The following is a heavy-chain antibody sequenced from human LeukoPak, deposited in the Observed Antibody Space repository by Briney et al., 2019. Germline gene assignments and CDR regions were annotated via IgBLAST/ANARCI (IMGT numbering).Heavy chain of an antibody. CDR2: ISSSGSTI. D-gene: IGHD1-26*01. Sequence: GGSLRLSCVASAFTFSSYSMNWVRQAPGKGLEWVSYISSSGSTIYYADSVKGRFTISRDNAKNSLYLQMNSLRAEDTAVYYCAKDRIVGAYFDYWGQGTLVTVSS. CDR1: AFTFSSYS. J-gene: IGHJ4*02. CDR3: AKDRIVGAYFDY. V-gene: IGHV3-48*04.